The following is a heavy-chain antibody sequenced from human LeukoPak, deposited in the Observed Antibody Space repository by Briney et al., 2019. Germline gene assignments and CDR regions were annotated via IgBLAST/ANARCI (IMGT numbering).Heavy chain of an antibody. V-gene: IGHV4-30-4*08. CDR2: IYYSGSP. CDR1: GGPISSGDYY. CDR3: ARSVDYDSSGYYYYYMDV. Sequence: PSQTLSLTCTVSGGPISSGDYYWRWIRQPPGKGLEWIWYIYYSGSPYYNPSLKSRVTISVDTSKNQFSLKLSSVTAADTAVYYCARSVDYDSSGYYYYYMDVWGKGTTVTVSS. D-gene: IGHD3-22*01. J-gene: IGHJ6*03.